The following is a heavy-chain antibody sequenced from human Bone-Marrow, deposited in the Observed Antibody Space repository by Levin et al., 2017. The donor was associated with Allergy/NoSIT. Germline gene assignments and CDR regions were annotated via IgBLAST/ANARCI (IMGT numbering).Heavy chain of an antibody. CDR1: GGSISSGAYY. D-gene: IGHD4-17*01. V-gene: IGHV4-31*03. CDR3: ARIGADYGDIDY. CDR2: IYYTGST. J-gene: IGHJ4*02. Sequence: LRLSCTVSGGSISSGAYYWSWIRQHPGQGLEWIGYIYYTGSTYYNPSLKSRITISVDTSKNRFSVKLSSVTAADTAVYCCARIGADYGDIDYWGQGTLVTVSA.